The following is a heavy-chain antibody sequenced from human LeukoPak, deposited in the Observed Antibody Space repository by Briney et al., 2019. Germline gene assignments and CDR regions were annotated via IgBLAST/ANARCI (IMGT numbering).Heavy chain of an antibody. CDR3: ARVKKGPRLVPFDY. J-gene: IGHJ4*02. D-gene: IGHD3-22*01. Sequence: SETLSLTCAVNGGSFSGYYWSWIRQPPGKGLEWIGEINHSGSTNYNPSLKSRVTISVDTSKNQFSLKLSSVTAADTAVYYCARVKKGPRLVPFDYWGQGTLVTVSS. CDR1: GGSFSGYY. CDR2: INHSGST. V-gene: IGHV4-34*01.